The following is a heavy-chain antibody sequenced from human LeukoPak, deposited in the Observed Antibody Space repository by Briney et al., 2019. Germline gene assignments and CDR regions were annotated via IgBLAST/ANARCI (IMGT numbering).Heavy chain of an antibody. CDR1: GGSFSGYY. J-gene: IGHJ6*04. CDR3: ARDPLIAVAGTMNYYGMDV. CDR2: INHSGST. D-gene: IGHD6-19*01. Sequence: SETLSLTCAVYGGSFSGYYWSWIRQPPGKGLEWIGEINHSGSTNYNPSLKSRGTISVDTSKNQFSLKLSSVTAADTAVYYCARDPLIAVAGTMNYYGMDVWGKGTTVTVSS. V-gene: IGHV4-34*01.